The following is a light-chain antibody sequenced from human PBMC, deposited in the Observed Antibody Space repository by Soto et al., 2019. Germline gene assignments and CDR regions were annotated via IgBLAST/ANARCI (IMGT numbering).Light chain of an antibody. CDR2: KAY. V-gene: IGKV1-5*03. CDR3: QQYNSYPWP. J-gene: IGKJ1*01. CDR1: QSISSW. Sequence: DIQMTQSPSTLSASVGDRVTITCRASQSISSWLAWYQQKPGKAPKLLIYKAYSLESGVPSRFSGSGSGTDFPLTISSLQPDDFATYYCQQYNSYPWPFGQGTKVEIK.